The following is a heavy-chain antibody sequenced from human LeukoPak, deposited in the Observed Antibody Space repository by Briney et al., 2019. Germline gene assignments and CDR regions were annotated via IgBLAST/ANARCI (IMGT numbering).Heavy chain of an antibody. D-gene: IGHD6-13*01. CDR3: AKDRIAARGLFDY. Sequence: GGSLRLSCTASGFTFGDYAMSWVRQAPGKGLEWVGFIRSKAYGGTTEYAASVKGRFTISRDDSKSIAYLQMNSLRAEDTAVYYCAKDRIAARGLFDYWGQGTLVTVSS. J-gene: IGHJ4*02. CDR1: GFTFGDYA. V-gene: IGHV3-49*04. CDR2: IRSKAYGGTT.